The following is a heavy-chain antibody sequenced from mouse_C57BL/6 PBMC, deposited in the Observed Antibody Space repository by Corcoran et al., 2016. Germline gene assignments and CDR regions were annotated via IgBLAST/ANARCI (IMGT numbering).Heavy chain of an antibody. Sequence: QVQLQQSGAELVKPGASVKISCKASGYAFSSYCMNWVKQRPGKGLEWIGQVYPGDGDTNYNGNFKGKATLTAEKSSSTAYMQLSSLTSEDSAVYFCARSGTPFDYWGQGTTLTVSS. CDR1: GYAFSSYC. D-gene: IGHD4-1*01. CDR3: ARSGTPFDY. V-gene: IGHV1-80*01. J-gene: IGHJ2*01. CDR2: VYPGDGDT.